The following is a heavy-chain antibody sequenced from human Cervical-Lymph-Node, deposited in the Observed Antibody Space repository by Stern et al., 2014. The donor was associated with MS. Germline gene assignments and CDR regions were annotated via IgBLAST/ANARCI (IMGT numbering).Heavy chain of an antibody. CDR2: IWNDGSNP. CDR1: GVSFSRYA. J-gene: IGHJ4*02. D-gene: IGHD6-13*01. Sequence: VQLVESAGGVVQPGRSLRLSCAASGVSFSRYAMHWVRQAPGKALEWVAIIWNDGSNPYYANSVLGRFTISRDNYKNTQYLQMNSLRAEDATVYYCASAYSSSHYYFDYWGQGTLVTVSS. CDR3: ASAYSSSHYYFDY. V-gene: IGHV3-33*01.